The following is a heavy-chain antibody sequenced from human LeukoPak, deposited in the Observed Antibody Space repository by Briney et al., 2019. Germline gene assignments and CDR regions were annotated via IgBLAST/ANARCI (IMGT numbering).Heavy chain of an antibody. Sequence: GRSLRLSCAASGFTFSSYGMHWVRQAPGKGLEWVAVISYDGSNKYYADSVKGRFIISRDNSKNTLYLQMNSLRAEDTAVYYCAKARTTVAPYGMDVWGQGTTVTVSS. D-gene: IGHD4-4*01. J-gene: IGHJ6*02. CDR3: AKARTTVAPYGMDV. CDR2: ISYDGSNK. V-gene: IGHV3-30*18. CDR1: GFTFSSYG.